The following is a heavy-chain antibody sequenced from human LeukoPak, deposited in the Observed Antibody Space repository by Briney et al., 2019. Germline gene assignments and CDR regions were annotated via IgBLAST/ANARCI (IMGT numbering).Heavy chain of an antibody. J-gene: IGHJ3*02. Sequence: GGSLRLSCAASGFTVSSNHMSWVRQAPGKGLEWVSVIYSGGSTYYADSVKGRFTISRDNSKNTLYLQMNSLRAEDTAVYYCARDEGRVRSDAFDIWGQGTMVTVSS. CDR1: GFTVSSNH. CDR3: ARDEGRVRSDAFDI. CDR2: IYSGGST. V-gene: IGHV3-53*01.